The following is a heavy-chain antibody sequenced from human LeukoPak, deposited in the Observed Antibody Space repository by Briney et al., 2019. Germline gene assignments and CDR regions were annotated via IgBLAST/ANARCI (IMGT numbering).Heavy chain of an antibody. CDR1: VDSILSTVYY. D-gene: IGHD1-1*01. V-gene: IGHV4-39*01. CDR3: ASRGPTVSGPSWN. Sequence: SETLSHTCTLPVDSILSTVYYCGWIRQPPGKGLEWIGSMHYSGSTYYNQSLKSRVTISVDTSKNQFSLRLSSVTAADTALYYCASRGPTVSGPSWNWGQGNLVTVSS. CDR2: MHYSGST. J-gene: IGHJ1*01.